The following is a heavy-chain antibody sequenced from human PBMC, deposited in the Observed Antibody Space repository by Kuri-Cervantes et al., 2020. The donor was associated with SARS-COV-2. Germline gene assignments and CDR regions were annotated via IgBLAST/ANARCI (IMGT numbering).Heavy chain of an antibody. J-gene: IGHJ5*02. D-gene: IGHD2-8*01. Sequence: ASVKVSCKASGYTFTNYDFKWVRQATGQGLECLGWINPNSGGTNYAQKFQGWVTMTRDTSISTAYMELSRLRSDDTAVYYCARGRGTATLDIVLMVYASQDWFDPWGQGTLVTVSS. CDR2: INPNSGGT. V-gene: IGHV1-2*04. CDR1: GYTFTNYD. CDR3: ARGRGTATLDIVLMVYASQDWFDP.